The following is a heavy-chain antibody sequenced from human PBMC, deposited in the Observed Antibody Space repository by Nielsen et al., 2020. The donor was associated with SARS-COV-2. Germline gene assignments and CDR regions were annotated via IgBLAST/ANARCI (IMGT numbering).Heavy chain of an antibody. D-gene: IGHD2-15*01. Sequence: SETLSLTCTVSGGSISSYYWSWIRQPPGKGLEWIGYIYYSGSTNYNPSLKSRVTISVDTSKNQFSLKLSSVTAADTAAYYCARGDIVEVDYWGQGTLVTVSS. CDR1: GGSISSYY. CDR2: IYYSGST. CDR3: ARGDIVEVDY. J-gene: IGHJ4*02. V-gene: IGHV4-59*01.